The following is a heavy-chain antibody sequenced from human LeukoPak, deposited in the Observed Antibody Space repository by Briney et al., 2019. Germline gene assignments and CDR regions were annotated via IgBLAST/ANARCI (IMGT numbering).Heavy chain of an antibody. Sequence: GGSLRLSCAASGFTVSSNYMSWVRQAPGKGLEWVSIIYSGGSTYYADSVKGRFIFSRDSSENTLYLQMNSLRVEDTAVYFCARDYRYMDVWGKGTTVTVSS. J-gene: IGHJ6*03. CDR3: ARDYRYMDV. CDR1: GFTVSSNY. D-gene: IGHD3-10*01. V-gene: IGHV3-66*02. CDR2: IYSGGST.